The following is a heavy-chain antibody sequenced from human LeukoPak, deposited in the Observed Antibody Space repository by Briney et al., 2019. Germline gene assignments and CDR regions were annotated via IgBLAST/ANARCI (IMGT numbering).Heavy chain of an antibody. CDR2: IYSSGST. CDR3: ARGLGARFLEFKEYGYYYYMDV. J-gene: IGHJ6*03. Sequence: SETLSLTCTVSGDSISNYYWSWIRQPAGKGLQWIGRIYSSGSTNYNPSLKSRVTISVDTSKNQFSLKLSSVTAADMAVYYCARGLGARFLEFKEYGYYYYMDVWGKGTTVTVSS. CDR1: GDSISNYY. D-gene: IGHD3-3*01. V-gene: IGHV4-4*07.